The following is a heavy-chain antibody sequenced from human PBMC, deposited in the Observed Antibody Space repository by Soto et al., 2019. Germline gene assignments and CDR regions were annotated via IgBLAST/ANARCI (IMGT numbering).Heavy chain of an antibody. V-gene: IGHV4-30-4*01. D-gene: IGHD3-22*01. J-gene: IGHJ4*02. Sequence: SETLSLTCTFSGASISSGDYYWTWIRQPPGKGLEWIGSIYYSGNTYYNPSLKSRVTISVDPSNNQFSLKLSSVTAADTAVYYCARASYDSSTYYLDYWGQGTLVTVSS. CDR2: IYYSGNT. CDR3: ARASYDSSTYYLDY. CDR1: GASISSGDYY.